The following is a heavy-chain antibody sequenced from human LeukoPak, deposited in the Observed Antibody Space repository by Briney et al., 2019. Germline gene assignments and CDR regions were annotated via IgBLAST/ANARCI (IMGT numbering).Heavy chain of an antibody. D-gene: IGHD3-22*01. CDR1: GFTFSSYG. Sequence: GGSLRLSCTASGFTFSSYGMHWVRQAPGKGLEWVAVIWYDGSNKYYADSVKGRFTISRDNSKNTLYLQMNCLRAEDTAVYYCAAEDYYDSSGYYYPYGYWGQGTLVTVSS. V-gene: IGHV3-33*01. CDR2: IWYDGSNK. J-gene: IGHJ4*02. CDR3: AAEDYYDSSGYYYPYGY.